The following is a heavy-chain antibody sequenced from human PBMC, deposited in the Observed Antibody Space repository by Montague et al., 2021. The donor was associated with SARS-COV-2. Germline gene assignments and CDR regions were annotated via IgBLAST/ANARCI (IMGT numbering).Heavy chain of an antibody. V-gene: IGHV4-59*01. J-gene: IGHJ3*02. CDR1: GGSISSYY. CDR2: IYYSGST. D-gene: IGHD3-22*01. Sequence: SETLSLTCTVSGGSISSYYWSWIRQPPGKGLEWIGYIYYSGSTNYNPSLKSRVTISVDTSKNQFSLKLSSVTAADTAVYYCVRGGYYDYAFDIWGQGTMVTVSS. CDR3: VRGGYYDYAFDI.